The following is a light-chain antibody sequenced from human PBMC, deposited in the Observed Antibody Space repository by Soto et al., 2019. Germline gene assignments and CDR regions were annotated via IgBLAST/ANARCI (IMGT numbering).Light chain of an antibody. V-gene: IGKV3-11*01. CDR3: QQYGTSEII. CDR1: QSVSSY. CDR2: DAS. J-gene: IGKJ5*01. Sequence: EIVLTQSPATLSLSPGERATLSCRASQSVSSYLAWYQQKPGQPPRLLIYDASNRATGIPARFSGSGSGTDFTLTISRLETEDFAVFYCQQYGTSEIIFGQGTRLEI.